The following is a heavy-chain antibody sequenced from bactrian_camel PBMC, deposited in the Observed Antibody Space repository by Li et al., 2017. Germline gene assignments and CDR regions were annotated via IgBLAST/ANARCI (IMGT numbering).Heavy chain of an antibody. J-gene: IGHJ4*01. Sequence: HVQLVESGGGSVRAGGSLRLSCTASGLAFSTSCMGWFRQAPGKEREAVANIEDDKPHYADAVKGRITISKDSTGNILYLQMNNLQPEDTAMYYCAARQPCRVWLGYEDPGEYNIWGQGTQVTVS. CDR3: AARQPCRVWLGYEDPGEYNI. CDR2: IEDDKP. D-gene: IGHD1*01. CDR1: GLAFSTSC. V-gene: IGHV3-2*01.